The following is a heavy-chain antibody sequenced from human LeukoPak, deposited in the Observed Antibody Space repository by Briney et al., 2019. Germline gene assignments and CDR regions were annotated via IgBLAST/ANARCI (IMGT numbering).Heavy chain of an antibody. CDR1: GFTFSDAW. V-gene: IGHV3-15*01. CDR3: TTRRQDGW. J-gene: IGHJ4*02. Sequence: GSLSLSCVGSGFTFSDAWMSWVRQAPGKGLEWVGRIKSKSDGGTIDYAAPVKGRFTISRDDSRNTLYLQMNSLKTEDTAVYYCTTRRQDGWWGQGTLVTVSS. D-gene: IGHD2-15*01. CDR2: IKSKSDGGTI.